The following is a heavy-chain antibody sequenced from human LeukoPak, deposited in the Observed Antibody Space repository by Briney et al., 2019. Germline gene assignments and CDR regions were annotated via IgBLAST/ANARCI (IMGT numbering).Heavy chain of an antibody. J-gene: IGHJ4*02. CDR3: ARRGSSGTYWSFDY. CDR1: GFTFSSYW. V-gene: IGHV3-7*01. CDR2: IKQDGSEK. D-gene: IGHD3-10*01. Sequence: SGGSLRLSCAASGFTFSSYWMSWVRQAPGKGLEWVANIKQDGSEKYYVDSVKGRFTISRDNAKNSLYLQMNSLRAEDTAVYYCARRGSSGTYWSFDYWGQGTLVTVSS.